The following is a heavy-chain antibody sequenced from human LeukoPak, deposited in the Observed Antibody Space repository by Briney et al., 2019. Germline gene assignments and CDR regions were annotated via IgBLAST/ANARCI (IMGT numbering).Heavy chain of an antibody. J-gene: IGHJ3*02. V-gene: IGHV5-51*01. Sequence: GESLKISCKGSGYSFTSYWIGWVRQMPGKGLEWMGIIYPGDSDTRYSPSFQGQVTISADKSISTAYLQWSSLKASDTAMYYCARCPVVGGPLSAFDIWGQGTMVTVSS. CDR2: IYPGDSDT. CDR3: ARCPVVGGPLSAFDI. CDR1: GYSFTSYW. D-gene: IGHD2-21*01.